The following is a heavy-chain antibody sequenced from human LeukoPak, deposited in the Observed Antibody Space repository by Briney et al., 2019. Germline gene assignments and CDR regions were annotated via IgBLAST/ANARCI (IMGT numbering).Heavy chain of an antibody. CDR2: ISAYNGNT. D-gene: IGHD3-22*01. V-gene: IGHV1-18*01. Sequence: GASVKVSCKASGYTFTSYGISWVRQAPGQGLEWMGWISAYNGNTNYAQKLQGRVTMTTDTSTSTAYMELRSLRSDDTAVYYCARTYYYDSSGPSGDAFDIWGQGTMVTVSS. J-gene: IGHJ3*02. CDR1: GYTFTSYG. CDR3: ARTYYYDSSGPSGDAFDI.